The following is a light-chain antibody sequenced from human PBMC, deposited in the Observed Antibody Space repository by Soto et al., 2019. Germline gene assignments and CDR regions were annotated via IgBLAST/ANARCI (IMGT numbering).Light chain of an antibody. CDR1: QSVLYSSNNKNY. CDR3: QQYYSTPLS. Sequence: DIVMTQSPDSLAVSLGERATINCKSSQSVLYSSNNKNYLAWYQQKPGQPPKLLIYWASTRESGVPDRFSGSGSATDFTLTICSLQAEDVALYYCQQYYSTPLSFGGGTKVEIK. J-gene: IGKJ4*01. CDR2: WAS. V-gene: IGKV4-1*01.